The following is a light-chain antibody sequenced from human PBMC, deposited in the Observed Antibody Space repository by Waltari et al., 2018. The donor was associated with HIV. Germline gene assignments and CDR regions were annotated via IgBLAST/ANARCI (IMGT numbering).Light chain of an antibody. V-gene: IGLV1-47*01. Sequence: QSVLTQPPSASGTPGQRVTISCSGSSSNIGSNYVYWYQQLPGTAPKRLLYWNPQRPSRVPDRFSGSKSGTSASLAISGLRSEDEADYYCAAWGNSLSLLFGGGTKLTVL. CDR1: SSNIGSNY. CDR2: WNP. J-gene: IGLJ2*01. CDR3: AAWGNSLSLL.